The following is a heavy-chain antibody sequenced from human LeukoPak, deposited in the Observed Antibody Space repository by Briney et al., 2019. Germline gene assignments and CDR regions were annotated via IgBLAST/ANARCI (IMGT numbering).Heavy chain of an antibody. CDR1: GGSFSGYY. CDR2: IHYSGST. V-gene: IGHV4-59*01. D-gene: IGHD5-18*01. J-gene: IGHJ4*02. Sequence: SETLSLTCAVYGGSFSGYYWSWIRQPPGKGLEWIGYIHYSGSTNCNPSLKSRVTISVDTSKNQFSLKLSSVTAADTAVYYCAREGYSYGGFDYWGQGTLVTVSS. CDR3: AREGYSYGGFDY.